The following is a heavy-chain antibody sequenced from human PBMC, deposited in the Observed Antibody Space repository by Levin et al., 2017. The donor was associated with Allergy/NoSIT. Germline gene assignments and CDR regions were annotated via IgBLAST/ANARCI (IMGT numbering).Heavy chain of an antibody. CDR3: ARGDCSGGSCYED. CDR1: GGSFSGYY. Sequence: SETLSLTCAVYGGSFSGYYWSWIRQPPGKGLEWIGEINHSGSTNYNPSLKSRVTISVDTSKNQFSLKLSSVTAADTAVYYCARGDCSGGSCYEDWGQGTLVTVSS. J-gene: IGHJ4*02. CDR2: INHSGST. V-gene: IGHV4-34*01. D-gene: IGHD2-15*01.